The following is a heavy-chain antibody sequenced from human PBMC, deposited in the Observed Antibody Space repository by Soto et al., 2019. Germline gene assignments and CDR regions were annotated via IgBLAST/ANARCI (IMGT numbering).Heavy chain of an antibody. CDR2: IYYSGST. J-gene: IGHJ4*02. Sequence: PSETLSLTCTVSGGSISSGGYYWSWIRQHPGKGLEWIGYIYYSGSTYYNPSLRSRVTISVDTSKNQFSLNLNSVTAADTAVYYCASLAVTGTPGLGFWGPGTLVTVSS. CDR3: ASLAVTGTPGLGF. D-gene: IGHD6-19*01. V-gene: IGHV4-31*03. CDR1: GGSISSGGYY.